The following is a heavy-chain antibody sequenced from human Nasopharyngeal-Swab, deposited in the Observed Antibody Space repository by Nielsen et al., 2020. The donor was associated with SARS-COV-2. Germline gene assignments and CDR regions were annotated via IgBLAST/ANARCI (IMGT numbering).Heavy chain of an antibody. J-gene: IGHJ4*02. V-gene: IGHV2-26*01. CDR2: IVSNDEK. Sequence: SGPTLVKPTETLTLTCTVSGFSLSNVRMGVSWIRQPPGKALEWPADIVSNDEKSYSTSLKSRLTISQDTSKSQVVLTMTNMDPVDTATYYCARIGSGYYYYFDYWGPGTLVIVSS. CDR1: GFSLSNVRMG. D-gene: IGHD3-22*01. CDR3: ARIGSGYYYYFDY.